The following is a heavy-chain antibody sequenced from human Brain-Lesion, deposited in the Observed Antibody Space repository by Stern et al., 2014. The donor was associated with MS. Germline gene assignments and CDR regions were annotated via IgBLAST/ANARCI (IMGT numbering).Heavy chain of an antibody. CDR3: ARGRVVPGFQYYATDV. Sequence: QVQLQESGPGLVKPSQTLSLSCTVSGGSISSGGYYWSWIRQPAGKGLEWIGRIFNSGSTSYNPPLNSRVTISRTTSKTQFPLRLNSMTAADTAVYYCARGRVVPGFQYYATDVWGQGTTVIVSS. J-gene: IGHJ6*02. V-gene: IGHV4-61*02. CDR2: IFNSGST. CDR1: GGSISSGGYY. D-gene: IGHD2-2*01.